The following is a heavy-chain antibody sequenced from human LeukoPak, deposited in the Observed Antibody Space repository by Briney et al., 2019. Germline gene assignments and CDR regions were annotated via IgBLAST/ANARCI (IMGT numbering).Heavy chain of an antibody. D-gene: IGHD2-2*01. J-gene: IGHJ6*03. CDR2: IYTSGST. V-gene: IGHV4-4*07. CDR3: ARTTEGYCRSISCYGFDYYYYMDV. Sequence: SETLSLTCTVSGGSISSYYWSWIRQPAGKGLEWIGRIYTSGSTNYNPSLKSRVTMSVDTSKNQFSLKLSSVTAADTAVYYCARTTEGYCRSISCYGFDYYYYMDVWGKGTTVTISS. CDR1: GGSISSYY.